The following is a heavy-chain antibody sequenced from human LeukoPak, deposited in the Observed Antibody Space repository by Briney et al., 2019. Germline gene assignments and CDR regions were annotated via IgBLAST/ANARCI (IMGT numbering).Heavy chain of an antibody. Sequence: AKPSETLSLTCTVSGGSISSYYWSWIRRPPGKGLEWIGYIYYSGSTNYNPSLKSRVTISVDTSKNQFSLKLSSVTASDTAVYYCAGNYYDSTGPKYWGQGTLVTVSS. V-gene: IGHV4-59*01. J-gene: IGHJ4*02. CDR2: IYYSGST. D-gene: IGHD3-22*01. CDR1: GGSISSYY. CDR3: AGNYYDSTGPKY.